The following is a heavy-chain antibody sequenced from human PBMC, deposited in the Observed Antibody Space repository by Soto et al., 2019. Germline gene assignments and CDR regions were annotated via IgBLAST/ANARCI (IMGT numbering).Heavy chain of an antibody. J-gene: IGHJ5*02. Sequence: SETLSLTCAVYGGFLSESYWTWIRQPPGKGLEWIGEINHVGGTNYNPSLKSRVTMSVDTSQNQFSLRLISMTAADTAMYFCVRIRYQLPSTVTWLDPWGQGTPVTVSS. CDR2: INHVGGT. V-gene: IGHV4-34*01. D-gene: IGHD1-1*01. CDR3: VRIRYQLPSTVTWLDP. CDR1: GGFLSESY.